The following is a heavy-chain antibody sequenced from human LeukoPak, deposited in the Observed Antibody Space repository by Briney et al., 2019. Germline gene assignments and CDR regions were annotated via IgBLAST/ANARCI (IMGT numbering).Heavy chain of an antibody. D-gene: IGHD6-19*01. V-gene: IGHV4-39*07. CDR2: FYSRGST. CDR3: VRDGRFDSACFDS. CDR1: GDPLNDNLHY. J-gene: IGHJ4*02. Sequence: SETLTLTCNVSGDPLNDNLHYWDWIRQSPGKGLEWIGAFYSRGSTSSHSSLKSRVTISVDTSRTQLSLKLDSVTDTDTAVYYGVRDGRFDSACFDSWGPGILVTVSS.